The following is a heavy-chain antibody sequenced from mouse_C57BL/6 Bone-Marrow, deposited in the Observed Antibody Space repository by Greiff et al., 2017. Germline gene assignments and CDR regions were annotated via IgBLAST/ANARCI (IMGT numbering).Heavy chain of an antibody. D-gene: IGHD4-1*01. CDR2: ISNGGGST. CDR1: GFTFSDYY. J-gene: IGHJ3*01. CDR3: ASLTGTWFAY. Sequence: EVMLVESGGGLVQPGGSLKLSCAASGFTFSDYYMYWVRQTPEKRLEWVAYISNGGGSTYYPDTVKGRFTISRDNAKNTLYLQMSRLKSEDTAMYYCASLTGTWFAYWGQGTLVTVSA. V-gene: IGHV5-12*01.